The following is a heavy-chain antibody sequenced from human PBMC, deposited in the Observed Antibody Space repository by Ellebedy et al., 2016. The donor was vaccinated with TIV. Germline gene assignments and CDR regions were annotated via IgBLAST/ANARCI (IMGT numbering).Heavy chain of an antibody. Sequence: GGSLRLSCAASGFTFSNYWMTWVRQAPGKGLEWVANIKQDGSEKYSIDSVEGRFSISRDNAKNSMYLQMNSLRDEDTAVYYCARDQWLGRAYYFDYWGQGTLLTVSS. D-gene: IGHD6-19*01. J-gene: IGHJ4*02. CDR3: ARDQWLGRAYYFDY. CDR2: IKQDGSEK. V-gene: IGHV3-7*01. CDR1: GFTFSNYW.